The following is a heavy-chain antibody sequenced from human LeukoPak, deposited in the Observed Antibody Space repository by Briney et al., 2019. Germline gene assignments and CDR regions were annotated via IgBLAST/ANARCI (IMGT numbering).Heavy chain of an antibody. Sequence: PSETLSLTCVVSGGSISSRGYYWSWVRQAPGKGLEWVSSISSSSSYIYYADSVKGRFTISRDNAKNSLYLQMNSLRAEDTAVYYCARDPDYVWGSYRPFDYWGQGTLVTVSS. CDR1: GGSISSRGYY. CDR2: ISSSSSYI. CDR3: ARDPDYVWGSYRPFDY. D-gene: IGHD3-16*02. J-gene: IGHJ4*02. V-gene: IGHV3-21*01.